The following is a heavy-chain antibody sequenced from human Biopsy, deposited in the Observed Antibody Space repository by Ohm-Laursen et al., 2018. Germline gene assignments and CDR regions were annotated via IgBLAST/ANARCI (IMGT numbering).Heavy chain of an antibody. J-gene: IGHJ3*01. CDR3: TRDTTYYAGTTYYDALDV. D-gene: IGHD2/OR15-2a*01. V-gene: IGHV3-7*01. CDR1: GFAFSNYW. Sequence: SLRLSCAASGFAFSNYWMTWVRQAPGKGLEWVANIKRDGSQSNHADSVKGRFTISRDNAKNSLYLQMNSLRAEDTAVYYCTRDTTYYAGTTYYDALDVWGQGTTVTVSS. CDR2: IKRDGSQS.